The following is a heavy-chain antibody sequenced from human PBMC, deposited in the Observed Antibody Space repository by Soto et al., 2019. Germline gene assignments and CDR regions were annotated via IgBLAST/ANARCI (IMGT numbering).Heavy chain of an antibody. CDR1: GFTFDDYA. CDR2: ISWNSGII. D-gene: IGHD3-16*01. Sequence: EVQLVESGGGLVQPGRSLRLSCTASGFTFDDYAMHWVRQAPGKGLEWVSTISWNSGIIGYADSVKGPFTISRDNAKNSLYLQMNSLRAEDTALYYCAKDRDPGETSNGGDYFAYWGQGTLLTVSS. V-gene: IGHV3-9*01. J-gene: IGHJ4*02. CDR3: AKDRDPGETSNGGDYFAY.